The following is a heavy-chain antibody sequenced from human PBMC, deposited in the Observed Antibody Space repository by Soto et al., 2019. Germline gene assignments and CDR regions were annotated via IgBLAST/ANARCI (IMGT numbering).Heavy chain of an antibody. J-gene: IGHJ5*02. V-gene: IGHV4-31*03. CDR1: GGSIRSGGYY. Sequence: QVQLQESGPGLVKPSQTLSLTCTVSGGSIRSGGYYWNWIRQHPGKGLEWIGYIYYIGSTYYNPSLNSRVTISLSTSKNQFSLTLSSVTAADTAVYYCARSVFPWGQGTLVTVSS. CDR2: IYYIGST. CDR3: ARSVFP.